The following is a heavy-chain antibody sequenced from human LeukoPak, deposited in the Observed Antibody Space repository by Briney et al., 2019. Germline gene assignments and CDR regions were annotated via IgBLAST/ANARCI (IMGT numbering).Heavy chain of an antibody. Sequence: GGSLRLSCAASGFTFSSYAMHWVRQAPGKGLEWVAVISYDGSNKYYADSVKGRFTISRDNSKNTLYLQMNSLRAEDTAVYYCARGSSIADNYYYYGMDVWGQGTTVTVSS. CDR3: ARGSSIADNYYYYGMDV. CDR1: GFTFSSYA. D-gene: IGHD6-6*01. CDR2: ISYDGSNK. J-gene: IGHJ6*02. V-gene: IGHV3-30-3*01.